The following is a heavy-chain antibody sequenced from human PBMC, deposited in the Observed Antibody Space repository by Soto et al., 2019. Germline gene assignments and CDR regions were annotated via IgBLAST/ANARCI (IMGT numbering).Heavy chain of an antibody. CDR1: GGSFTSNNW. Sequence: QVQLQESGPGLVKPSGTLSLTCAVSGGSFTSNNWWTWVRQPPGQGLEWIGEIYRTGSTNSNPALMGIFTISLDKSANKFTMKLTSLTAADTGVYYCASRDSGTSVDYWGHGTLVTVSS. D-gene: IGHD1-7*01. J-gene: IGHJ4*01. CDR3: ASRDSGTSVDY. V-gene: IGHV4-4*02. CDR2: IYRTGST.